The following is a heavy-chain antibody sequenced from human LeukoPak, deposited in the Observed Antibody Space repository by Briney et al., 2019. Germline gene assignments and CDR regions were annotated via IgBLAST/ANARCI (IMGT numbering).Heavy chain of an antibody. V-gene: IGHV6-1*01. Sequence: SQTLSLTCAISGDSVSSNSAAWTWIRQSPSRGLEWLGRTYYRSKWYNDYAVSVKSRITINPDTSKNQFSLQLNSVTPEDTAVYYCARGLNPRHCTNGVCYTGEVFDYWGQGTLVTVSS. D-gene: IGHD2-8*01. CDR1: GDSVSSNSAA. CDR2: TYYRSKWYN. CDR3: ARGLNPRHCTNGVCYTGEVFDY. J-gene: IGHJ4*02.